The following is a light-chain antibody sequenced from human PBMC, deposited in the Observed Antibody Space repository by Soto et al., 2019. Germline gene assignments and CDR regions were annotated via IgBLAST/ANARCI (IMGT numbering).Light chain of an antibody. CDR3: CSNAGSSTLV. Sequence: QSALTQPASVSGSPGQSITISCTGTSSDVGSYNLVSWYQQHPGKAPKLMIYEVSKRPSGVSNRFSGSKSGNTASLTISGLQAEDEADYYCCSNAGSSTLVSGGGTKVTVL. J-gene: IGLJ2*01. V-gene: IGLV2-23*02. CDR1: SSDVGSYNL. CDR2: EVS.